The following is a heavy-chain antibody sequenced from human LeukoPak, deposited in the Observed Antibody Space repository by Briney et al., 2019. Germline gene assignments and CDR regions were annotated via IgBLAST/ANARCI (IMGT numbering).Heavy chain of an antibody. V-gene: IGHV1-46*01. CDR1: GYTFTSYY. CDR3: ARGERLVHKAFDI. D-gene: IGHD3-9*01. CDR2: INPGGGST. Sequence: GASVKVSCKASGYTFTSYYMHWVRQAPGQGLEWMGIINPGGGSTSYAQKFQGRVTMTRDTSASTAYMELSSLRSEDTAVYYCARGERLVHKAFDIWGQGTMVTVSS. J-gene: IGHJ3*02.